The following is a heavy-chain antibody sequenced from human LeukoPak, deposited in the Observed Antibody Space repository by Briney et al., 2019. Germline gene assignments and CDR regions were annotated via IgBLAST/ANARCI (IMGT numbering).Heavy chain of an antibody. CDR1: GHTFSTDW. CDR3: ARFRGELMDGFDL. D-gene: IGHD1-7*01. Sequence: GDSLKISCKGSGHTFSTDWIAWVRQMPGKGLEWMGVIYAGDADTRYSPSFQGQVTISAGKSLNTAYLQWTNLKASDTAMYYCARFRGELMDGFDLWGQGTLVTVSS. CDR2: IYAGDADT. J-gene: IGHJ4*02. V-gene: IGHV5-51*01.